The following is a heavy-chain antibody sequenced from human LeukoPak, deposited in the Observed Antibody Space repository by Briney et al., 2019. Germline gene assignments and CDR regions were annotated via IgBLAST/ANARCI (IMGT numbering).Heavy chain of an antibody. D-gene: IGHD5-18*01. CDR2: INRGGSRT. J-gene: IGHJ4*02. CDR3: ARGGSDTAMAHDY. CDR1: GFTFSNHW. V-gene: IGHV3-74*01. Sequence: GGSLRLSCAPSGFTFSNHWMHWVSQAPGKGLMWVSRINRGGSRTDYADSVKGRFTISRDDAKNTLYLQLNSLRAEETAVYFCARGGSDTAMAHDYWGQGTLVTVSS.